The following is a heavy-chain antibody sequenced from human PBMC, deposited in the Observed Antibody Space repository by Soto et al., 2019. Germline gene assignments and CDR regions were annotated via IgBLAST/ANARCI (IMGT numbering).Heavy chain of an antibody. CDR1: GGSISSYY. Sequence: SETLSLTCTVSGGSISSYYLSWIRQPPGKGLEWTGYIYYSGSTNYNPSLKSRVTISVDTSKKQFYLKLSSVTAAHTAVNYCARSDSDTARVTPYYYGMDVWGQGTTVTVYS. CDR2: IYYSGST. V-gene: IGHV4-59*01. D-gene: IGHD5-18*01. CDR3: ARSDSDTARVTPYYYGMDV. J-gene: IGHJ6*02.